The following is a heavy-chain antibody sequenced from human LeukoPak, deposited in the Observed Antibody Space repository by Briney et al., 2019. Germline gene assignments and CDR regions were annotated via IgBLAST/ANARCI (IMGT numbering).Heavy chain of an antibody. CDR3: ARDVMGAAAGTVWAY. Sequence: PGRSLRLSCAASGFTFSDYYMSWIRQAPGKGLEWVSYISSSGSTIYYADSVKGRFTISRDNAKNSLYLQMNSLRAEDTAVYYCARDVMGAAAGTVWAYWGQGTLVTVSS. D-gene: IGHD6-13*01. CDR2: ISSSGSTI. CDR1: GFTFSDYY. J-gene: IGHJ4*02. V-gene: IGHV3-11*01.